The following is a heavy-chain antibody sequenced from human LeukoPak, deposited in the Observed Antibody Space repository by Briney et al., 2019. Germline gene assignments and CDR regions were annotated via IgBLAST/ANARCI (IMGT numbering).Heavy chain of an antibody. V-gene: IGHV1-69*06. CDR2: IIPIFCTA. CDR3: ATFGGRGSSLTVYYYYYYYMDV. Sequence: SVKVSCKASGGTFSSYAISCVRQAPGQGLEWMGGIIPIFCTANYAQKFQGRVTITADKSTSTAYMELSSLRSEDTAAYYCATFGGRGSSLTVYYYYYYYMDVWGKGTTVTVSS. J-gene: IGHJ6*03. CDR1: GGTFSSYA. D-gene: IGHD6-6*01.